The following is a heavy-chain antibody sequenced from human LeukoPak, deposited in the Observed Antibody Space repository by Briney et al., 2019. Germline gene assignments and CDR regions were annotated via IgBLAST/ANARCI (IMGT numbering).Heavy chain of an antibody. J-gene: IGHJ4*02. Sequence: PSETLSLTCTVFGGSISSGDYYWSWIRQPPGKGLEWIGYIYYSGSTYYNPSLKSRVTISVDTSKNQFSLKLSSVTAADTAVYYCARVGLGGGYSGYAYFDYWGQGTLVTVSS. D-gene: IGHD5-12*01. CDR3: ARVGLGGGYSGYAYFDY. CDR2: IYYSGST. CDR1: GGSISSGDYY. V-gene: IGHV4-30-4*01.